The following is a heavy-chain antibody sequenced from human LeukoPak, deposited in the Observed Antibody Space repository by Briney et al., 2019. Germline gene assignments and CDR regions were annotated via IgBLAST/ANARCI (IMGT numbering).Heavy chain of an antibody. D-gene: IGHD3-9*01. V-gene: IGHV3-48*01. Sequence: GGSLRLSCVVSGFTFSSYDMNWVRQAPGKGLEWVSFITSSGHAIFYADSVKGRFTISRDNSKNTLYLQMNSLRAEDTAVYYCAGGHNFGRLHPFDYWGQGTLVTVSS. CDR2: ITSSGHAI. CDR1: GFTFSSYD. J-gene: IGHJ4*02. CDR3: AGGHNFGRLHPFDY.